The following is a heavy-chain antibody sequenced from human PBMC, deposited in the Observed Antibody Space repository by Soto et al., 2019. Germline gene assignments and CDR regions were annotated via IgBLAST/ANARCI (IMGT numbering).Heavy chain of an antibody. CDR1: GASMSDYF. CDR2: KSISGST. V-gene: IGHV4-4*07. D-gene: IGHD3-16*01. J-gene: IGHJ4*01. CDR3: ARSLGSAAGWSFDV. Sequence: ETLSLTCTVSGASMSDYFWTWIRLPAGKRLEWIGRKSISGSTDYNPSLKGRASMSVDTSKNQFSLRLISVTAADTALYYCARSLGSAAGWSFDVWGHGILVTVSS.